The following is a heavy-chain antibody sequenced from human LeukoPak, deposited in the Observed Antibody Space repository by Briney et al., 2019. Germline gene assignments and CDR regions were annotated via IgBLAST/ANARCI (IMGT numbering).Heavy chain of an antibody. D-gene: IGHD1-26*01. CDR1: GGSISSSSYY. Sequence: SETLSLTCTVSGGSISSSSYYWAWLRQPPGKGLEWIGFIYYSGSTYYHPSLKSRVTISVDTSKSQFSLKLSSVTAADTAVYYCARRNSGSSYGYFDFWGQGTLVTVSS. CDR3: ARRNSGSSYGYFDF. CDR2: IYYSGST. J-gene: IGHJ4*02. V-gene: IGHV4-39*01.